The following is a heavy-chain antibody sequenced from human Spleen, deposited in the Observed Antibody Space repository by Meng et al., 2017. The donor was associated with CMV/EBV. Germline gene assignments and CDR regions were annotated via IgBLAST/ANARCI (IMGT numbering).Heavy chain of an antibody. D-gene: IGHD7-27*01. CDR3: ARDNNWGPDY. CDR2: IHPHRGDT. CDR1: GYTFTAHY. Sequence: ASVKVSCKASGYTFTAHYFLWVRQAPGQGLEWMGWIHPHRGDTNYAQQFQGRVTLTRDTSINTGYMELTRLTSDDTAVYYCARDNNWGPDYWGQGTLGTVSS. J-gene: IGHJ4*02. V-gene: IGHV1-2*02.